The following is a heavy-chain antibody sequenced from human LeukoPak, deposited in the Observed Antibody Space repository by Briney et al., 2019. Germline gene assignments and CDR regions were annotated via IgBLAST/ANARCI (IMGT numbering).Heavy chain of an antibody. CDR2: ISAYNGNT. V-gene: IGHV1-18*01. J-gene: IGHJ4*02. D-gene: IGHD6-19*01. CDR1: GYTFTSYG. Sequence: AASVTVSCTASGYTFTSYGISWVRQAPGQGLEWMGWISAYNGNTNYAQKLQGRVTMTTDTSTSTAYMELRSLRSDDTAVYYCARDSSGWFDYWGQGTLVTVSS. CDR3: ARDSSGWFDY.